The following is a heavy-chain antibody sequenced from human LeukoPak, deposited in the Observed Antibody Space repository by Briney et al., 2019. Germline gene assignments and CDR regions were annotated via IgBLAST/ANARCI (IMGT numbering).Heavy chain of an antibody. V-gene: IGHV4-59*01. J-gene: IGHJ5*02. CDR3: ARDHCTTTTCYPLDP. D-gene: IGHD2-2*01. CDR2: IYYSGST. CDR1: GGSISSYY. Sequence: SETLSLTCTVSGGSISSYYWSWIRQPPGKGLEWIGYIYYSGSTNYNPSLKSRVTISVDTSKNQFSLKLSSVTAADTAVYYCARDHCTTTTCYPLDPWGQGVLVTVSS.